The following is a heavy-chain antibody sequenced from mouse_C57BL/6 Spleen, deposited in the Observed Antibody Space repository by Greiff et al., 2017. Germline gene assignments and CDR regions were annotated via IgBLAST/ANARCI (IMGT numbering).Heavy chain of an antibody. CDR3: ARDRVADWYFDV. CDR1: GYSFTGYY. Sequence: VQLQQSGPELVKPGASVKISCKASGYSFTGYYMNWVKQSPEKSLEWIGEINPSTGGTTYNQKFKAKATLTVDKSSSTAYMQLKSLTSEDSAVYYCARDRVADWYFDVWGTGTTVTVSS. CDR2: INPSTGGT. J-gene: IGHJ1*03. V-gene: IGHV1-42*01. D-gene: IGHD1-1*01.